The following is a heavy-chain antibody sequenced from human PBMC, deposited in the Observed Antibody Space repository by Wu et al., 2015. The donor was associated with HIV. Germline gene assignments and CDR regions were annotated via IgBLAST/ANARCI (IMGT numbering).Heavy chain of an antibody. D-gene: IGHD6-13*01. CDR3: ARDRGSSTWYAFDM. CDR1: GFTFSDYY. J-gene: IGHJ3*02. Sequence: QVQLVESGGGLVKPGGSLRLSCAASGFTFSDYYMNWIRRAPGRGLEWVSYIGSSGSTIHYADSVKGRFTISRDNAKNSLFLQMNSLRVEDTAVYYCARDRGSSTWYAFDMWGQGTMVTVSS. CDR2: IGSSGSTI. V-gene: IGHV3-11*01.